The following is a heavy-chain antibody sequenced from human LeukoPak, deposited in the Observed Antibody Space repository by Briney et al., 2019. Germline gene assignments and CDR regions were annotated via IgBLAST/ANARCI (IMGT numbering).Heavy chain of an antibody. V-gene: IGHV3-48*03. CDR1: GFTFSSYE. Sequence: GGSLRLSCAASGFTFSSYEMSWVRQAPGKGLEWISDIISSGSTIYYAYSVKGRFTIARDNSKNSLYLQMNSMRAEDTAIYYCARGKRFGELFYFDYWGQGTLVTVSS. CDR3: ARGKRFGELFYFDY. D-gene: IGHD3-10*01. CDR2: IISSGSTI. J-gene: IGHJ4*02.